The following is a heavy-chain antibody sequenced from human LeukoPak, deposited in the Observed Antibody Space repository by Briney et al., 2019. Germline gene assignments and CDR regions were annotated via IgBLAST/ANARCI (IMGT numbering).Heavy chain of an antibody. CDR2: VKGDTDGGTT. V-gene: IGHV3-15*01. CDR1: EFTFNNAW. CDR3: TAGTGHSDHDY. J-gene: IGHJ4*02. D-gene: IGHD5-12*01. Sequence: GGSLRLSCAASEFTFNNAWMSWVRQAPGKGLESVGRVKGDTDGGTTDYAAPVKGRFTISRDDSKNMVYLQMNSLRTGDTAVYYCTAGTGHSDHDYWGQGTLVTVSS.